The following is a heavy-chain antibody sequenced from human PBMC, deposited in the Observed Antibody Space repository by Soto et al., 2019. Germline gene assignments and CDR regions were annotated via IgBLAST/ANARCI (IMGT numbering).Heavy chain of an antibody. CDR2: ISYDGSTK. Sequence: PGGSLRLSCAASGFAFSSYAMHWVRQAPGKGLEWVSVISYDGSTKYYSDSVKGRFTISRDNSKNTLYLELSSLRPEDTAVFYCARVGGSYYGSWDYWGQGTLVTVSS. V-gene: IGHV3-30*04. CDR3: ARVGGSYYGSWDY. J-gene: IGHJ4*02. CDR1: GFAFSSYA. D-gene: IGHD1-26*01.